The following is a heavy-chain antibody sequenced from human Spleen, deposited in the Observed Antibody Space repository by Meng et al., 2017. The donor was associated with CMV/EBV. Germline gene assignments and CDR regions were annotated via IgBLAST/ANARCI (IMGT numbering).Heavy chain of an antibody. V-gene: IGHV1-69*05. Sequence: SVKVSCKASGYSFTTYYIHWVRQAPGQGLEWMGGIIPIFGTANYAQKFQGRVTITTDESTSTAYMELSSLRSEDTAVYYCARDVAPGYCSSTSCPNWFDPWGQGTLVTVSS. CDR3: ARDVAPGYCSSTSCPNWFDP. CDR2: IIPIFGTA. D-gene: IGHD2-2*01. CDR1: GYSFTTYY. J-gene: IGHJ5*02.